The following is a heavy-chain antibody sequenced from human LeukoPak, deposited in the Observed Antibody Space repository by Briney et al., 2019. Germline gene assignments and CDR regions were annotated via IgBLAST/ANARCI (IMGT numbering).Heavy chain of an antibody. D-gene: IGHD2-15*01. Sequence: SETLSLTCTVSGYSISSGYYWGWIRQPPGKGLEWIGSIYHSGSTYYNPSLKSRVTISVDTSKNQFSLKLSSVTAADAAVYYCARVLKGMGYCSGGSCYAFDIWGQGTMVTVSS. J-gene: IGHJ3*02. CDR2: IYHSGST. V-gene: IGHV4-38-2*02. CDR3: ARVLKGMGYCSGGSCYAFDI. CDR1: GYSISSGYY.